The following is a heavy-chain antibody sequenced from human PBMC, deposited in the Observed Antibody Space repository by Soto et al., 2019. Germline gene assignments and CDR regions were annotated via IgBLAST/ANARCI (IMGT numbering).Heavy chain of an antibody. CDR1: GGSISGYY. J-gene: IGHJ6*02. Sequence: SETLSLTCVVYGGSISGYYWSWIRQPPGKGLEWIGEINHSGSTNYNPSLKSRGTISVDTSKNQFSLKLNSVTAADTAVYYCAGQVGVVIPAAMRDYYYYYGMDVSGQGTTVTVSS. CDR2: INHSGST. D-gene: IGHD2-2*01. V-gene: IGHV4-34*01. CDR3: AGQVGVVIPAAMRDYYYYYGMDV.